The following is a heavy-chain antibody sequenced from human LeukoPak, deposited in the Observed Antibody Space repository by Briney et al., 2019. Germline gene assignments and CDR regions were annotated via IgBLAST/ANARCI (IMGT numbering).Heavy chain of an antibody. Sequence: GGSLRLSCTASGFTYGDYAMSWFRQAPGNGLEWVGFIRSKAYGGTTEYAASVKGRFTISRDDSKSIAYLQMNSLKTVDTAVYYCTRNMDIAMADYWGQGTLVTVSS. D-gene: IGHD5-18*01. CDR3: TRNMDIAMADY. J-gene: IGHJ4*02. V-gene: IGHV3-49*03. CDR1: GFTYGDYA. CDR2: IRSKAYGGTT.